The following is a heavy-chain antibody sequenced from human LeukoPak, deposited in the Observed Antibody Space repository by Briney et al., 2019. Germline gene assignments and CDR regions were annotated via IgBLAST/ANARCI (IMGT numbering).Heavy chain of an antibody. J-gene: IGHJ4*02. CDR2: IRYDGSNK. Sequence: GGSLRLSCAASGFTFSSYGMHWVRQAPGKGLEWVAFIRYDGSNKYYADSVKGRFTIPRDNSKNTLYLQMNSLRAEDTAVYYCAKDRYSSSSGPMDYWGQGTLVTVSP. V-gene: IGHV3-30*02. CDR1: GFTFSSYG. D-gene: IGHD6-6*01. CDR3: AKDRYSSSSGPMDY.